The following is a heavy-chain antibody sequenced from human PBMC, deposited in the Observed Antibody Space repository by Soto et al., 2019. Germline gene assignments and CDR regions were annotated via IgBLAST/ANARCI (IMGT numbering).Heavy chain of an antibody. J-gene: IGHJ4*02. CDR1: GYTFTGYY. D-gene: IGHD6-13*01. CDR3: ARDAEAGYSPNFDY. Sequence: ASVKVSCKASGYTFTGYYMHWVRQAPGQGLEWMGWINPNSGGTNYAQKFQGRVTMTRDTSISTAYMELSRLRSDDTAVYYCARDAEAGYSPNFDYWGQGTLVTVSS. CDR2: INPNSGGT. V-gene: IGHV1-2*02.